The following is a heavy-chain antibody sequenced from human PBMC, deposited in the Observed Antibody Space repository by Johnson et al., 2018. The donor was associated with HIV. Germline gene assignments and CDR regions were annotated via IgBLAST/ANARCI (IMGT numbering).Heavy chain of an antibody. CDR1: GFTFSRYW. J-gene: IGHJ3*01. Sequence: VQLVESGGGLVQPGGSLRLSCAASGFTFSRYWMHWVRQAPGKGLVRVSRISSDGTDTYYADSVKGRFTISRDNARNTMFVQMKSLRAEDTAVYYCARSGPNWAFDFWGQGTMVTVSS. V-gene: IGHV3-74*02. CDR3: ARSGPNWAFDF. CDR2: ISSDGTDT. D-gene: IGHD1-1*01.